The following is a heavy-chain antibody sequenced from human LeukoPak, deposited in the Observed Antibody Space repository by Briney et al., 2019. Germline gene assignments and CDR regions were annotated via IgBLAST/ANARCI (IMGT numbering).Heavy chain of an antibody. V-gene: IGHV3-23*01. CDR1: GFTFSSYA. Sequence: GGSLRLSCAASGFTFSSYAMSWVRQAPGKGLEWVSAISGSGGSTYYADSVKGRFTISRDNSKNTLYLQMNSLRAEDTAVYYCAKGLTFYGSGSYRFDYWGQGTLVTVSS. J-gene: IGHJ4*02. CDR2: ISGSGGST. CDR3: AKGLTFYGSGSYRFDY. D-gene: IGHD3-10*01.